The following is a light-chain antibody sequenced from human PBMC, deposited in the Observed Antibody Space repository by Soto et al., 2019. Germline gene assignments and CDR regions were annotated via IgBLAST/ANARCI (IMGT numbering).Light chain of an antibody. J-gene: IGLJ2*01. Sequence: QSVLTQPPSASGSPGQSVTISCTGTSSDVGAYDFVSWYHQQSVKAPKLLIFEVTKRPSGVPDRFSGSKSGNTASLTVSGLQADDEGDYNCSSYAGINNVIFGAGTKLTV. CDR2: EVT. V-gene: IGLV2-8*01. CDR1: SSDVGAYDF. CDR3: SSYAGINNVI.